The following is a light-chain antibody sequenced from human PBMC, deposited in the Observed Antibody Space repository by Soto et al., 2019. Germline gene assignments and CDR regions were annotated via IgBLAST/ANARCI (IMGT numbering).Light chain of an antibody. CDR3: SSSASSNTWV. J-gene: IGLJ3*02. V-gene: IGLV2-8*01. Sequence: QSALTQPPSASGSPGQSVTISCTGTSSDVGAYNYVSWYQQHAGKAPKLVIYEVTKRPSGVPDRFSGSKSANTASLTVSGLQAEDEADYYCSSSASSNTWVFGGGTKVTVL. CDR2: EVT. CDR1: SSDVGAYNY.